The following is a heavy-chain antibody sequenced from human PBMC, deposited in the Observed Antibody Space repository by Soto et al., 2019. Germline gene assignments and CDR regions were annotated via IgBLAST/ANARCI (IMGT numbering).Heavy chain of an antibody. CDR2: IFSNDEK. J-gene: IGHJ1*01. D-gene: IGHD6-19*01. Sequence: QVTLKESGPVLVKPTESLTLTCTVSGFSLSNARMGVSWIRQPPGKALEWLAHIFSNDEKSYSTSLKSRLTISKDTSKSQVVLTMTNMDPVDTATYYCAQHPQVPGYSSGWYPYFQHWGQGTLVTVSS. CDR3: AQHPQVPGYSSGWYPYFQH. CDR1: GFSLSNARMG. V-gene: IGHV2-26*01.